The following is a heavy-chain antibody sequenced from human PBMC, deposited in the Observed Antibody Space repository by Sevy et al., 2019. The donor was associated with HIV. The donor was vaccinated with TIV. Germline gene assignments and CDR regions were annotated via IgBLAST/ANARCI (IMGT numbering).Heavy chain of an antibody. V-gene: IGHV4-59*01. Sequence: SETLSLTCTVSGGSISSYYWSWIRQPPGKGLEWIGYIYYSGSTNYNPSLKSRVTISVDTSKNQFSLKLSSVTAAETAVYYCARVSTTVTRGGAFDIWGQGTMVTVSS. J-gene: IGHJ3*02. CDR1: GGSISSYY. D-gene: IGHD4-17*01. CDR2: IYYSGST. CDR3: ARVSTTVTRGGAFDI.